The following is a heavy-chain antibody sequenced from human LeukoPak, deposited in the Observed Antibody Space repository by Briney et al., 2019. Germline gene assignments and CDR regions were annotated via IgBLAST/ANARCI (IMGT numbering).Heavy chain of an antibody. V-gene: IGHV4-34*01. CDR1: GGSFSGYY. CDR2: INHSGST. J-gene: IGHJ3*02. Sequence: SETLSLTCAVYGGSFSGYYWSWIRQPPGKGLEWIGEINHSGSTNDNPSLKSRVTISVDTSKNQFSLKLSSVTAADTAVYYCARGSLGDAFDIWGQGTMVTVSS. CDR3: ARGSLGDAFDI.